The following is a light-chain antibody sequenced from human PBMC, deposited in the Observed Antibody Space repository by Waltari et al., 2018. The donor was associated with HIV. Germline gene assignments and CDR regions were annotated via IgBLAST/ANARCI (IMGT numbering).Light chain of an antibody. V-gene: IGKV1-5*03. CDR2: KTS. Sequence: DIQMTQSPSTLSASVGDRVTITCRASQCISRWLAWYQQKPGKAPKLLSYKTSSLESGVPSRFSGSGSETEFTLTISSLQPDDFAAYYCQQYNTFPVTFGQGTRLEIK. CDR1: QCISRW. J-gene: IGKJ5*01. CDR3: QQYNTFPVT.